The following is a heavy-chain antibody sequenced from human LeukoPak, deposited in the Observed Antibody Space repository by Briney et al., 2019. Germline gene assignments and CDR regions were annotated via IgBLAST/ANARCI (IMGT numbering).Heavy chain of an antibody. CDR1: GGSFSGYY. J-gene: IGHJ4*02. CDR3: ARMSITMVRGGFDY. D-gene: IGHD3-10*01. V-gene: IGHV4-34*01. CDR2: INHSGST. Sequence: SGTLSLTCAVYGGSFSGYYWSWIRQPPGKGLEWIGEINHSGSTNYNPSLKSRVTISVDTSKNQFSLKLSSVTAADTAVYYCARMSITMVRGGFDYWGQGTLVTVSS.